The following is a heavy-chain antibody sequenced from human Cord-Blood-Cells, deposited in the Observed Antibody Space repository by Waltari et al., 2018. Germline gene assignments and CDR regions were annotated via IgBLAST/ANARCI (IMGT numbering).Heavy chain of an antibody. V-gene: IGHV3-7*01. CDR2: IKQDGSEK. CDR3: ARDDVAFDI. Sequence: TFSSYWMSWVRQAPGKGLEWVANIKQDGSEKYYVDSVKGRFTISRDNAKNSLYLQMNSLRAEDTAVYYCARDDVAFDIWGQGTMVTVSS. CDR1: TFSSYW. J-gene: IGHJ3*02.